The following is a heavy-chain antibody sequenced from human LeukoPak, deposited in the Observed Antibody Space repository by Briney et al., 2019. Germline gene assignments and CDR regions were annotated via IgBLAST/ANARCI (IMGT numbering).Heavy chain of an antibody. V-gene: IGHV3-30*18. D-gene: IGHD3-22*01. J-gene: IGHJ3*02. CDR1: GFTLTRYG. CDR3: AKGLRKSFDSRVAAFDM. Sequence: GRSLRLSCVASGFTLTRYGMHWVRQAPGKGLEWVAAMSYDGNNQYYEDSVKGRVTISRDISKNTLYLQMNSLRVEDTAVYYCAKGLRKSFDSRVAAFDMGGQGTMVTVSS. CDR2: MSYDGNNQ.